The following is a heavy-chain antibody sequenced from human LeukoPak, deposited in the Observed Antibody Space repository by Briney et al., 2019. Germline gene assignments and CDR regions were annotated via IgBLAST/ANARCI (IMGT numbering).Heavy chain of an antibody. CDR3: AKDYEVGSIDY. D-gene: IGHD3-16*01. CDR2: VSRSGVGT. Sequence: GGSLRLSCAASGFTFSSFAMSWIRQAPGKGLEWVSSVSRSGVGTYYADSVRGRFTISRDNSKNTVLLQMNSLRAEDSAVYYCAKDYEVGSIDYWGQGTLVTVSS. J-gene: IGHJ4*02. V-gene: IGHV3-23*01. CDR1: GFTFSSFA.